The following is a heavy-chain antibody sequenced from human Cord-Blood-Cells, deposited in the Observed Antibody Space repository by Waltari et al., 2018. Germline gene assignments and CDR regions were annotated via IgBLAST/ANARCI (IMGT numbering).Heavy chain of an antibody. J-gene: IGHJ4*02. CDR1: GYTFTSYA. CDR2: INAGNGNT. Sequence: QVQLVQSGAEVKKPGASVKVSCKASGYTFTSYAMHWVRQAPGQRLEWMGWINAGNGNTKYSQKFQGRVTITRDTSASTAYMELSSLRSEDTVVYYCARGDCSSTSCYSHFDYWGQGTLVTVSS. D-gene: IGHD2-2*02. CDR3: ARGDCSSTSCYSHFDY. V-gene: IGHV1-3*01.